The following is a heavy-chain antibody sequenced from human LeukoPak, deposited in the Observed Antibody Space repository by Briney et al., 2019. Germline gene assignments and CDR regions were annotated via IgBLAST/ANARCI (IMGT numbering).Heavy chain of an antibody. CDR3: AIGYSSSWYYFDH. D-gene: IGHD6-13*01. J-gene: IGHJ4*02. CDR2: IKQDGSAK. CDR1: GFTLSSYW. Sequence: GGSLRLSCAASGFTLSSYWMSWVRQAPGKGLEWVANIKQDGSAKDYVDSVKGRFTISRDNAKNSLYLQMNSLRAEDTAVYYCAIGYSSSWYYFDHWGQGTLVTVSS. V-gene: IGHV3-7*05.